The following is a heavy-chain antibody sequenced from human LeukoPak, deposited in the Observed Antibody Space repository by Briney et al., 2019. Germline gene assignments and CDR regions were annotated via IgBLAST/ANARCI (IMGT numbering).Heavy chain of an antibody. Sequence: PSETLSLTCTVSGGSISSSSYYWGWIRQPPGKGLEWIGCIYYSGSTYYNPSLKSRVTISVDTSKNQFSLKLSSVTAADTAVYYCARHGWYSSSWYWFDPWGQGTLVTVSS. CDR2: IYYSGST. CDR1: GGSISSSSYY. J-gene: IGHJ5*02. CDR3: ARHGWYSSSWYWFDP. D-gene: IGHD6-13*01. V-gene: IGHV4-39*01.